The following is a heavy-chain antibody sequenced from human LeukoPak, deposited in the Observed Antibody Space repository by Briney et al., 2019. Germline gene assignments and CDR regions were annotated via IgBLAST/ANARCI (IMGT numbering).Heavy chain of an antibody. CDR3: ARGARLQPMGEF. J-gene: IGHJ4*02. CDR2: ISGDGRDT. CDR1: RFTVSSNF. Sequence: GGSLRLSCAASRFTVSSNFMSWVRQAPGRGLQWVSSISGDGRDTFYADSVKGRFTVSRDNSKTTMFLQMNSLRVEDTALYYCARGARLQPMGEFWGQGTLVTVSS. D-gene: IGHD4-11*01. V-gene: IGHV3-23*01.